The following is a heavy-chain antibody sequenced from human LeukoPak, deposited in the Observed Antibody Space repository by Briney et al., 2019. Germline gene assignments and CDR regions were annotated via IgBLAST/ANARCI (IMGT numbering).Heavy chain of an antibody. Sequence: PGGSLRLSCAASGFTFSSYAMHWVRQAPGKGLEWVAVISYDGSNKYYADSVKGRFTISRDNSKNTLYLQMNSLRAEDTAVYYCARDKRYYYGSGRSDAFDIWGQGTMVTVSS. J-gene: IGHJ3*02. V-gene: IGHV3-30*04. CDR2: ISYDGSNK. CDR3: ARDKRYYYGSGRSDAFDI. CDR1: GFTFSSYA. D-gene: IGHD3-10*01.